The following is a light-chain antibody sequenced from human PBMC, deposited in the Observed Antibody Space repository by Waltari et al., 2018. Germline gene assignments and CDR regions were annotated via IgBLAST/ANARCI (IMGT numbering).Light chain of an antibody. CDR2: DVT. CDR1: SSDLGGYDH. Sequence: QPALTQPASVSGSPGQSITISCTGSSSDLGGYDHVPWYQQHPGKAPKLIIYDVTKRPSGISSRFSGSKSGNTASLTISGLQAEDEADYYCSSYTTNKTPVIGGGTKVTVL. CDR3: SSYTTNKTPV. J-gene: IGLJ2*01. V-gene: IGLV2-14*03.